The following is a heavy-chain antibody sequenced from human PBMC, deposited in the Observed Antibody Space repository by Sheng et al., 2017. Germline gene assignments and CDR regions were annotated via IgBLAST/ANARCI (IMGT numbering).Heavy chain of an antibody. J-gene: IGHJ6*02. CDR3: ARDETILLDIVVVVAAKNYYYYGMDV. Sequence: EVQVVESGGGLVQPGRSLRLSCAASGFTFSSYSMNWVRQAPGKGLEWVSSISSSSSYIYYADSVKGRFTISRDNAKNSLYLQMNSLRAEDTAVYYCARDETILLDIVVVVAAKNYYYYGMDVWDQGP. D-gene: IGHD2-15*01. CDR1: GFTFSSYS. CDR2: ISSSSSYI. V-gene: IGHV3-21*01.